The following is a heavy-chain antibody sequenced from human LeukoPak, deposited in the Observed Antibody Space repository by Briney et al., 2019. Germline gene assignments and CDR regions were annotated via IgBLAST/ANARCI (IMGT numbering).Heavy chain of an antibody. CDR1: GGSISSGGYY. CDR3: ARVARYYYDSSGPLDY. D-gene: IGHD3-22*01. Sequence: SETLSLTCTVSGGSISSGGYYWSWIRQHPGKGLEWIGYIYYSGSTYYNPSLKSRVTISVDTSKNQFSLKLSSVTAADTAVYYCARVARYYYDSSGPLDYWGQGTLVTGPS. J-gene: IGHJ4*02. V-gene: IGHV4-31*03. CDR2: IYYSGST.